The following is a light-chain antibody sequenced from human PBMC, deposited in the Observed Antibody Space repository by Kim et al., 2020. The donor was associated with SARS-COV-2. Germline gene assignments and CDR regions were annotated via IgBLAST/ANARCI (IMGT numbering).Light chain of an antibody. CDR3: QAWDSSTVV. CDR2: QDS. J-gene: IGLJ2*01. V-gene: IGLV3-1*01. Sequence: VAPGQTASITCSGDKMGDKYACWYQKKPGQSPVLVIYQDSKRTSGIPERFSGSNSGNTATLTIRGTQAMDEADYYCQAWDSSTVVFGGGTQLTVL. CDR1: KMGDKY.